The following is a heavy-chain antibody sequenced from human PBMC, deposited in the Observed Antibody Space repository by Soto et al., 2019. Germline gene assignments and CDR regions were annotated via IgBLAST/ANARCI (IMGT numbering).Heavy chain of an antibody. CDR1: GGTLNSYA. CDR2: IIPIFGNT. CDR3: ARGIGTGSAYNFYYYGMDV. V-gene: IGHV1-69*12. D-gene: IGHD1-1*01. J-gene: IGHJ6*02. Sequence: QVQLVQSGVEVKKPGSSVKVSCKASGGTLNSYAIDWVRQAPGQGLEWMGGIIPIFGNTYYAQRLQGRVKPTADESTRTAYMALSTLTSEDTAVYYCARGIGTGSAYNFYYYGMDVWGQGTTVIVSS.